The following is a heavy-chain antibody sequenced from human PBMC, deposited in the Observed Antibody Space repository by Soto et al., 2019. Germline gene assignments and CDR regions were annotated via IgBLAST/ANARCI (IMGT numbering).Heavy chain of an antibody. Sequence: GGSLRLSCAASGFTFSSYSMNWVRQAPGKGLEWVSSISSSSSYIYYADSVKGRFTISRDNAKNSLYLQMNSLRAEDTAVYYCARVVMVAASNHFDYWGQGTLVTVSS. V-gene: IGHV3-21*01. CDR1: GFTFSSYS. CDR3: ARVVMVAASNHFDY. J-gene: IGHJ4*02. D-gene: IGHD2-15*01. CDR2: ISSSSSYI.